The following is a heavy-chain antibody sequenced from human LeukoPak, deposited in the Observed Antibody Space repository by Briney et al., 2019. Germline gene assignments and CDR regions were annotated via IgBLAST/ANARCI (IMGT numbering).Heavy chain of an antibody. V-gene: IGHV1-18*01. CDR3: ARVSPNYYDSSGCDT. D-gene: IGHD3-22*01. Sequence: ASVKVSCKASGYTFASYGISWVRQAPGQGLEWMGWISAYNGNTNYAQKLQGRVTMTTDTSTSTAYMELRSLRSDDTAVYYCARVSPNYYDSSGCDTWGQGTLVTVSS. CDR2: ISAYNGNT. J-gene: IGHJ5*02. CDR1: GYTFASYG.